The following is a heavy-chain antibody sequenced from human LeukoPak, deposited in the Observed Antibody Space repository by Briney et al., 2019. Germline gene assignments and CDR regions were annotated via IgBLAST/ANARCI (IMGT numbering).Heavy chain of an antibody. Sequence: GGSLRLSCAASGFTFSSYGMHWVRQAPGKGLEWVAVISFDGRNKYYADSGKGRFIISRDNSKNTLYLQMNSLRAEDTAVYYCARAVRYYYDSSGYYNNWFDPWGQGTLVTVSS. J-gene: IGHJ5*02. CDR1: GFTFSSYG. CDR3: ARAVRYYYDSSGYYNNWFDP. D-gene: IGHD3-22*01. V-gene: IGHV3-30-3*01. CDR2: ISFDGRNK.